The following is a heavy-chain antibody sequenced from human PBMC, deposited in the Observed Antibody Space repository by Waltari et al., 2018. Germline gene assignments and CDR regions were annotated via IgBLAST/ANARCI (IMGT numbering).Heavy chain of an antibody. J-gene: IGHJ5*02. CDR2: IEARGNT. V-gene: IGHV4-61*02. Sequence: QVQLQESGPGLVKPSESVSLTCTVPGDSINSGNYFWRWLRQPAGTGLEWIGRIEARGNTNYSPSLRSRVTISVDTSQNQFSLQLRSVTAADTAVYYCAKGAGPPWFDPWGQGVMVTVSS. CDR3: AKGAGPPWFDP. CDR1: GDSINSGNYF.